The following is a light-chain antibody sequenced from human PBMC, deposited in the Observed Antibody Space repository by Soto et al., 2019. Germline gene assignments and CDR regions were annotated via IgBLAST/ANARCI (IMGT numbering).Light chain of an antibody. V-gene: IGKV3-11*01. J-gene: IGKJ4*01. CDR1: QSVSSY. CDR3: QHRANWTLT. CDR2: DAS. Sequence: EIVLTQSPATLSLSPGERATLSCRASQSVSSYLAWYQQKPGQAPRLLIYDASNRATDIPARFSGSGSGTDFTLTISSLEPEDFAVYYCQHRANWTLTFGGGTTVEIK.